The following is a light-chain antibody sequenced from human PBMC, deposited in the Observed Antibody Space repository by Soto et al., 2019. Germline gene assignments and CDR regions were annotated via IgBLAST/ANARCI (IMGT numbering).Light chain of an antibody. Sequence: LTQPASVSGSPGQSITISCTGTSSDIGGYNYVSWYQQHPGKAPKLMISEVSNRPSGVSNRFSGSKSGNTASLTISGLQTEDEADYYCCSYTTTSTPFVFGTGTKV. V-gene: IGLV2-14*01. J-gene: IGLJ1*01. CDR1: SSDIGGYNY. CDR3: CSYTTTSTPFV. CDR2: EVS.